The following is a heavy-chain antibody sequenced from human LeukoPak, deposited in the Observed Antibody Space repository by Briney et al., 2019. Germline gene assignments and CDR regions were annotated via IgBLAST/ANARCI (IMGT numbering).Heavy chain of an antibody. J-gene: IGHJ5*02. Sequence: GESLKISCQGFGYSFTNYWIGWVRQIPGKGMEWMGVIYPGESIRNNPSFQCQVTISVDKSISTAYLQGVSLKASDTAMYYCACRDLTSTWSLPWGQGTLVTVSS. CDR3: ACRDLTSTWSLP. CDR1: GYSFTNYW. CDR2: IYPGESI. D-gene: IGHD6-13*01. V-gene: IGHV5-51*01.